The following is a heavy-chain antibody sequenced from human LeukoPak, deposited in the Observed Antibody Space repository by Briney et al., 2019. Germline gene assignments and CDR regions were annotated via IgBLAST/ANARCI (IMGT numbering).Heavy chain of an antibody. CDR3: AARERGGPFDY. J-gene: IGHJ4*02. CDR1: GGSISSYY. V-gene: IGHV4-59*08. Sequence: SETLSLTCTVSGGSISSYYWSWIRQPPGKGLEWIGYIYYTGSTNYNPSLKSRVTISVDTFKNQFSLKLSSVTAADTAVYYCAARERGGPFDYWGQGTLVTVSS. CDR2: IYYTGST. D-gene: IGHD3-16*01.